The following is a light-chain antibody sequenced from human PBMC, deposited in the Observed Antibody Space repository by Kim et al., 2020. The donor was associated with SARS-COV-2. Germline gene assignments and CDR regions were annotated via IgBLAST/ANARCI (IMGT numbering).Light chain of an antibody. CDR2: SDN. V-gene: IGLV1-44*01. CDR3: AAWDGSLNAWV. CDR1: SSNTGNKP. J-gene: IGLJ3*02. Sequence: GQRVTISCSGSSSNTGNKPVNWYQQLPGTAPQLLIYSDNHRPSGVPDRFSVSKSGTSASLAISGLQSEDEADYYCAAWDGSLNAWVFGGGTQLTVL.